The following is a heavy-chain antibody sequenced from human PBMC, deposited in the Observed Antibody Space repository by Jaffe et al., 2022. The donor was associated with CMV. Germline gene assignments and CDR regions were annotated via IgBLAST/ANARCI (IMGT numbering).Heavy chain of an antibody. Sequence: QLQLQESGPGLVKPSETLSLTCTVSGGSISSTSYYWAWIRQPPGKGLEWIGNIYYSGSTYSNPSLKSRVTISVDTSKNQFSLRLSSVTAADTAVYYCARSENYYYYYMDVWGKGTKVTVSS. CDR1: GGSISSTSYY. J-gene: IGHJ6*03. V-gene: IGHV4-39*01. CDR2: IYYSGST. CDR3: ARSENYYYYYMDV.